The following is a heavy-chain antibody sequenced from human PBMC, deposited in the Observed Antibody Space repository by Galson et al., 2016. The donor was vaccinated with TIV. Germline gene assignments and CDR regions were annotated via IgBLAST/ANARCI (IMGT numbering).Heavy chain of an antibody. CDR3: ARESDCSSGTCYSRAFDD. Sequence: SVKVSCKASGYTFGNYGISWMRQAPGQGLEWVGWISASNGDTNYARKFQGRITMTKDTFTSTVFMELRSLRSEDTADFYCARESDCSSGTCYSRAFDDWGQGTPVTVSS. V-gene: IGHV1-18*04. J-gene: IGHJ4*02. CDR1: GYTFGNYG. D-gene: IGHD2-2*02. CDR2: ISASNGDT.